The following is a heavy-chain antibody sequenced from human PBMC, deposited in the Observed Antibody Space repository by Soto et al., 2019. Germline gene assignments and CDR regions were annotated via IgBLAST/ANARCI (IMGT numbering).Heavy chain of an antibody. Sequence: PGGSLRLSCAASGFTFSSYAMHWVRQAPGKGLEWVAVISYDGSNKYYADSVKGRFTISRDNSKNTLYLQMNSLRAEDTAVYYCARAGAIILDYWGQGTLVTVSS. D-gene: IGHD3-10*01. CDR2: ISYDGSNK. J-gene: IGHJ4*02. V-gene: IGHV3-30-3*01. CDR1: GFTFSSYA. CDR3: ARAGAIILDY.